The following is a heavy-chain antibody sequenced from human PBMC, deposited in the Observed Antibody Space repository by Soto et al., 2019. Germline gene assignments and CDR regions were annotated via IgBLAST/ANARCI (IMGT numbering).Heavy chain of an antibody. CDR2: ISSSGSTI. J-gene: IGHJ5*02. V-gene: IGHV3-11*01. D-gene: IGHD3-16*02. Sequence: PGGSLRLSCAASGFTFSDYYMSWIRQAPGKGLEWVSYISSSGSTIYYADSVKGRFTISRDNAKNSLYLQMNSLRAEDTAVYYCAREYDYIWGSYRPHNWFDPWGQGTLVTVSS. CDR3: AREYDYIWGSYRPHNWFDP. CDR1: GFTFSDYY.